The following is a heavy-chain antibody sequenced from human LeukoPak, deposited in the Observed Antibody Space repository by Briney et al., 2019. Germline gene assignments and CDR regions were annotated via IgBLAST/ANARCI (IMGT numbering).Heavy chain of an antibody. V-gene: IGHV1-2*02. Sequence: ASVKVSCKASGYTFTGYYMHWVRQAPGQGLEWMGWINPNSGGTNYAQKFQGRVTMNRDTSISTAYMELSRLRSDDTAVYYCARQLETTGGWFDPWGQGTLVTVSS. CDR1: GYTFTGYY. J-gene: IGHJ5*02. CDR2: INPNSGGT. CDR3: ARQLETTGGWFDP. D-gene: IGHD1-1*01.